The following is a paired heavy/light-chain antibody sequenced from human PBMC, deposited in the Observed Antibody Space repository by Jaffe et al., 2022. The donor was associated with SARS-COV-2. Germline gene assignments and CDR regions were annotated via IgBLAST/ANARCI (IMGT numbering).Light chain of an antibody. Sequence: QSALTQPASVSGSPGQSITISCTGTSSDVGGYTYVSWCQQHPGKAPKLLIYEVINRPSGVSSRFSGSKSGNTASLTISGLQAEDEADYYCSSYTSSSTWVFGGGTKLTVL. V-gene: IGLV2-14*01. CDR3: SSYTSSSTWV. CDR2: EVI. J-gene: IGLJ3*02. CDR1: SSDVGGYTY.
Heavy chain of an antibody. CDR1: GFTFSSNA. V-gene: IGHV3-30*18. J-gene: IGHJ4*02. CDR2: IRPDGSTK. CDR3: VKDRSGSWSFDY. Sequence: QVQLMESGGGVVQPGRSLRLSCEASGFTFSSNAMHWVRQAPGKGLEWVAVIRPDGSTKFHADSVKGRLTISRDNSKNTLYLQMDSLRPEDTAVYYCVKDRSGSWSFDYWGQGTLVTVSS. D-gene: IGHD6-25*01.